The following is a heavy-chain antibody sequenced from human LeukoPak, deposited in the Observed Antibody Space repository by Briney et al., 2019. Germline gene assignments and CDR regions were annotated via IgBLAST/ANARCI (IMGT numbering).Heavy chain of an antibody. CDR2: IYYSGST. CDR1: GGAISSYY. D-gene: IGHD6-13*01. V-gene: IGHV4-59*01. CDR3: ARDGAYSSSSYFDY. J-gene: IGHJ4*02. Sequence: SETLSLTCTVSGGAISSYYWSCVQQPPRERLKWIGYIYYSGSTNYNPSLKSRVTISVDTSKNQFSLKLSSVTAADTAVYYCARDGAYSSSSYFDYWGQGTLVTVSS.